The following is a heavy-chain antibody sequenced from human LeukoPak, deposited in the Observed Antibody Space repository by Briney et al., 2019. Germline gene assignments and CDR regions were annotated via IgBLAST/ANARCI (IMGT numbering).Heavy chain of an antibody. CDR2: ISYDGSNK. Sequence: GGSLRLSCAASRFTFSSYAMHWVRQAPGKGLEWVAVISYDGSNKYYADSVKGRFTISRDNSKNTLYLQMNSLRAEDTAVYYCRYTFGPWGQGTLVTVSS. CDR3: RYTFGP. D-gene: IGHD3-16*01. CDR1: RFTFSSYA. V-gene: IGHV3-30-3*01. J-gene: IGHJ5*02.